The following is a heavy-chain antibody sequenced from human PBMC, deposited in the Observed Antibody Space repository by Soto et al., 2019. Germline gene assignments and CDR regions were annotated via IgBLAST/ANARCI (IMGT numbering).Heavy chain of an antibody. J-gene: IGHJ3*01. CDR2: LYDVDGS. V-gene: IGHV3-23*01. D-gene: IGHD1-1*01. CDR3: ATWHEREHAYDV. CDR1: GFTFSSYA. Sequence: GGSLRLSCAASGFTFSSYAMSWVRQAPGKGLEWVSALYDVDGSFYADSVKGRFTTSSDSSKTTVYLQMNDLRPDDTAVYYCATWHEREHAYDVWGQGTTVTVSS.